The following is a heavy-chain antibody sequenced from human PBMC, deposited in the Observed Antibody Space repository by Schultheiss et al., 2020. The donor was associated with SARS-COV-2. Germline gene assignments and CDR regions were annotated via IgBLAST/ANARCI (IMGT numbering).Heavy chain of an antibody. J-gene: IGHJ6*02. V-gene: IGHV3-43D*04. D-gene: IGHD4-11*01. CDR3: AKGGVTYYGMDV. CDR1: GFTFDDYA. Sequence: GESLKISCAASGFTFDDYAMHWVRQAPGKGLEWVSLISWDGGSTYYADSVKGRFTISRDNSKNTLYLQMNSLRAEDTAVYYCAKGGVTYYGMDVWGQGTTVTVSS. CDR2: ISWDGGST.